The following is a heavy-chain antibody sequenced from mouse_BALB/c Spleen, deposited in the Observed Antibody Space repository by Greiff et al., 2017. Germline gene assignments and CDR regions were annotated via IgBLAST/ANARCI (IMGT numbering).Heavy chain of an antibody. D-gene: IGHD4-1*01. CDR1: GFTFSSYG. J-gene: IGHJ2*01. Sequence: VQLKESGGDLVKPGGSLKLSCAASGFTFSSYGMSWVRQTPDKRLEWVATISSGGSYTYYPDSVKGRFTISRDNAKNTLYLQMSSLKSEDTAMYYCARLGPGDYFDYWGQGTTLTVSS. CDR3: ARLGPGDYFDY. V-gene: IGHV5-6*01. CDR2: ISSGGSYT.